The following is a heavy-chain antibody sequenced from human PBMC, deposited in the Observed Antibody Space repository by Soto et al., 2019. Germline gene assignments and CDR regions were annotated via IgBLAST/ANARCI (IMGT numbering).Heavy chain of an antibody. CDR2: IFSNDEK. V-gene: IGHV2-26*01. J-gene: IGHJ6*02. Sequence: QVTLKESGPVLVKPTETLTLTCTVSGFSLSNARMGVSWIRQPPGKALEWLAHIFSNDEKSYSTSLKSRLNISKDTSKSQVVLTMTNMDPVDTATYYSARYYYDSSGFHPNYYYGMDVWGQGTTVTVSS. CDR1: GFSLSNARMG. D-gene: IGHD3-22*01. CDR3: ARYYYDSSGFHPNYYYGMDV.